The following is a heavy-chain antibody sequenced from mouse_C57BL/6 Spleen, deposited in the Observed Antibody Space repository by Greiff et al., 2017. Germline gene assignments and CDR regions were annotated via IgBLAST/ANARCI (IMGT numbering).Heavy chain of an antibody. D-gene: IGHD1-1*01. Sequence: VQLQQSGPELVKPGASVKISCKASGYAFSSSWMNWVKQRPGKGLEWIGRIYPGDGDTNYNGKFKGKATLTADESSSTAYMQLSSLTSEDSAVYFCARDRHGNDAMDYWGQGTSVTVSS. V-gene: IGHV1-82*01. CDR3: ARDRHGNDAMDY. J-gene: IGHJ4*01. CDR2: IYPGDGDT. CDR1: GYAFSSSW.